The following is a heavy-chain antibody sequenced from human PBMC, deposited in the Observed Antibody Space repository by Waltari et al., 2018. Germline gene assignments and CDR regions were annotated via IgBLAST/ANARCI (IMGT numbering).Heavy chain of an antibody. D-gene: IGHD6-13*01. J-gene: IGHJ6*02. Sequence: QVQLVQSGAEVKKPGASVKVSCKASGYTFTSYDINWVRQATGQGLEWMGWMNPNSGNTGYAQKFQGRVTMTRNTSISTAYMELSSLRSEDTAVYYCASQVSYSSSWYYYYYGMDVWGQGTTVTVSS. V-gene: IGHV1-8*01. CDR2: MNPNSGNT. CDR3: ASQVSYSSSWYYYYYGMDV. CDR1: GYTFTSYD.